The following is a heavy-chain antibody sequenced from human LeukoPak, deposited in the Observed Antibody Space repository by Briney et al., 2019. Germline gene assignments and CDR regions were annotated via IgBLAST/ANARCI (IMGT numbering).Heavy chain of an antibody. J-gene: IGHJ4*02. CDR3: ARESSSGSYLEN. V-gene: IGHV3-69-1*01. CDR2: ISSSGNI. Sequence: PGGSLRLSCAVSGFTVSSAYMSWVRQAPGKGLEWVSYISSSGNIYYADSVKGRFTISRDNARSSLSLQMDSLRAEDTAIYYCARESSSGSYLENWGQGTLVTVSS. D-gene: IGHD3-10*01. CDR1: GFTVSSAY.